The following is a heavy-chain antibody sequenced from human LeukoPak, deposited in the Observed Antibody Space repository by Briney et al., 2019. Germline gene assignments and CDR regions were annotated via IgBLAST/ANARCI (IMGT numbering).Heavy chain of an antibody. V-gene: IGHV3-23*01. CDR2: ISGSGGST. CDR1: GFTFSSYA. Sequence: PGGSLRLSCAASGFTFSSYAMSWVRQAPGKGLEWVSGISGSGGSTYYADSVKGRFTISRDNSKNTLYLRMNSLRAEDTAVYYCAKDRGPITDYWGQGTLVTVSS. D-gene: IGHD5-12*01. J-gene: IGHJ4*02. CDR3: AKDRGPITDY.